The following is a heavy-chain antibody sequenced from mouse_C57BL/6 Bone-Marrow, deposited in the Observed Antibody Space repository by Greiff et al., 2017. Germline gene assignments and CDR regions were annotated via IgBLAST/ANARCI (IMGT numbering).Heavy chain of an antibody. J-gene: IGHJ1*03. V-gene: IGHV14-3*01. D-gene: IGHD1-1*01. CDR2: IDPANGNT. CDR1: GFNIKNTY. Sequence: VHVKQSVAELVRPGASVKLSCTASGFNIKNTYMHWVKQRPEQGLEWIGRIDPANGNTKYAPKFQGKATITADTSSNTAYLQLSSLTSEDTAIYYCANTTVVVDWYFDVWGTGTTVTVSS. CDR3: ANTTVVVDWYFDV.